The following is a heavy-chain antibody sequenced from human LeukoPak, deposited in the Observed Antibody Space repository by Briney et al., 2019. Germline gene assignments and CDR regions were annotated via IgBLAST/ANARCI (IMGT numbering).Heavy chain of an antibody. Sequence: PGGSLRLSCAASGFTFDDYAMHWVRQAPGKALEWVSGISWNSGSIGYADPVKGRFTISRDNAKNSLYLQMNSLRAEDMALYYCAKDIGSGYYYDAFDIWGQGTMVTVSS. D-gene: IGHD3-22*01. CDR2: ISWNSGSI. V-gene: IGHV3-9*03. CDR3: AKDIGSGYYYDAFDI. J-gene: IGHJ3*02. CDR1: GFTFDDYA.